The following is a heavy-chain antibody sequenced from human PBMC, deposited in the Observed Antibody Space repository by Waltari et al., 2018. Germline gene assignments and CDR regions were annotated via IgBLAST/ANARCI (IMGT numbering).Heavy chain of an antibody. CDR3: ARVRLPSTVTTPDDAFDI. Sequence: QVQLVQSGAEVTKPGASVKVSCKASGYTFTSYAMHWVRQAPGQRLEWMGWINAGNGNTKYSQEFQGRVTITRDTSASTAYMELSSLRSEDMAVYYCARVRLPSTVTTPDDAFDIWGQGTMVTVSS. CDR1: GYTFTSYA. CDR2: INAGNGNT. D-gene: IGHD4-17*01. J-gene: IGHJ3*02. V-gene: IGHV1-3*03.